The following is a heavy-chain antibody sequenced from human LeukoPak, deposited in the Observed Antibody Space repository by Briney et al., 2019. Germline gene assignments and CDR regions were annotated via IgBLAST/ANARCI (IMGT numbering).Heavy chain of an antibody. V-gene: IGHV4-39*01. CDR2: IYYSGST. Sequence: SQTLSLTCIVSGGSISSSRFYWGWIRQPPGKGLEWIGTIYYSGSTYYNPSLKSRVTISADTSKNQFSLNLSSVTAADTGVYYCARHVSSDLRIVVVTSDWYFDRWGRGTLVTVSS. CDR1: GGSISSSRFY. CDR3: ARHVSSDLRIVVVTSDWYFDR. D-gene: IGHD2-21*02. J-gene: IGHJ2*01.